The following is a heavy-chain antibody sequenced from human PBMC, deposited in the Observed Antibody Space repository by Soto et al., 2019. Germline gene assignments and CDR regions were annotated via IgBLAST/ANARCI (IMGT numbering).Heavy chain of an antibody. CDR1: GFTFSSYA. CDR2: ISGSGGST. V-gene: IGHV3-23*01. J-gene: IGHJ2*01. Sequence: EVQLLESGGGLVQPGGSLRLSCAASGFTFSSYAMSWVRQAPGKGLEWVSAISGSGGSTYYADSVKGRFPISRDNSKNGLYLQMNSLRAEETAVYYCAKDLGRSYCGDDCYYLWYFDLWGRGTLVTVSS. CDR3: AKDLGRSYCGDDCYYLWYFDL. D-gene: IGHD2-21*02.